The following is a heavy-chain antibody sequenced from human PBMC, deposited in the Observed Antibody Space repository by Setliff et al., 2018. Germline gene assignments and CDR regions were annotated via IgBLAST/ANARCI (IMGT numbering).Heavy chain of an antibody. J-gene: IGHJ3*01. CDR3: ALSSLSICTGGNCPNVFDV. CDR1: DYILTSYG. Sequence: ASVKVSCKTSDYILTSYGLSWVRQAPGQGLDWMGWISAYNGHTNYAQKFQGRVTMTTDTSTRTASMELRSLTSDDTAVYFRALSSLSICTGGNCPNVFDVWGQGTLVTV. D-gene: IGHD2-15*01. V-gene: IGHV1-18*01. CDR2: ISAYNGHT.